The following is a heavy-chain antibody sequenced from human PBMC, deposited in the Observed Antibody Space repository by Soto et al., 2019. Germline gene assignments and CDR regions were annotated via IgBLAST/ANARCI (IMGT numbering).Heavy chain of an antibody. V-gene: IGHV3-23*01. CDR1: GFTFSSYA. D-gene: IGHD3-9*01. CDR2: ISGSGGST. Sequence: VQLLESGGGLVQPGGSLRLSCAASGFTFSSYAMSWVRQAPGKGLEWVSAISGSGGSTYYADSVKGRFTISRDNSKNTLYLQMNSLRAEDTAVYYCANQYYDILTGYAWGQGTLVTVSS. J-gene: IGHJ5*02. CDR3: ANQYYDILTGYA.